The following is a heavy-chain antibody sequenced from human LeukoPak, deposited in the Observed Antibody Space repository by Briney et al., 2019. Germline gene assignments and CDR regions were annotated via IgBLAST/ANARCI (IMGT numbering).Heavy chain of an antibody. CDR3: ARGFPPRIYYDSNGYYSYYFDY. Sequence: ASVKVSCKTSGYTFTGYYMHWVRQAPGQGLEWMGWINPNSGGTNYAQKFQGRVTMTRDTSISTAYMELSRLRSDDTAVYYCARGFPPRIYYDSNGYYSYYFDYWGQGTLVTVSS. CDR2: INPNSGGT. D-gene: IGHD3-22*01. V-gene: IGHV1-2*02. CDR1: GYTFTGYY. J-gene: IGHJ4*02.